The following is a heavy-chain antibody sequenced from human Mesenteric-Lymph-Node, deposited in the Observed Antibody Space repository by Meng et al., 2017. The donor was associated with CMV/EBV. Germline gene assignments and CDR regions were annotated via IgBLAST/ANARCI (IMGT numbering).Heavy chain of an antibody. CDR1: GFTFINYS. Sequence: GGSLRLSCAASGFTFINYSLNWVRQAPGKGLEWVSAISSSGAYIFYADSVKGRFTISRDNAKNSVFLQMNSLKAEDTAVYYCARAFDTNGYYRYFDYWGQGTLVTVSS. V-gene: IGHV3-21*01. J-gene: IGHJ4*02. CDR3: ARAFDTNGYYRYFDY. D-gene: IGHD3-22*01. CDR2: ISSSGAYI.